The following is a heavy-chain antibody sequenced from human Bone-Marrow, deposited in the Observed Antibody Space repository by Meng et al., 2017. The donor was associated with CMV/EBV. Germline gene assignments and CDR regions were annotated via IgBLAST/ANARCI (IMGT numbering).Heavy chain of an antibody. CDR3: ARDPPPYVGDTSPGGDY. J-gene: IGHJ4*02. V-gene: IGHV1-2*02. CDR1: YTFTGYY. D-gene: IGHD3-10*02. CDR2: ISPNSGYT. Sequence: YTFTGYYLHWVRQAPGQGLEWMGWISPNSGYTTYAQKFQGRVAMTRDTSISTAYMELNSLRSDDTAVYYCARDPPPYVGDTSPGGDYWGQGTLVTVSS.